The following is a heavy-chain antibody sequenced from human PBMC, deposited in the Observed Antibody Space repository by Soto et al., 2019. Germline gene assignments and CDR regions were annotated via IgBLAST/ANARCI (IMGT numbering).Heavy chain of an antibody. CDR1: GGTFSSYA. V-gene: IGHV1-69*12. CDR3: ASVETQRYYYGMDV. CDR2: IIPIFGTA. J-gene: IGHJ6*02. D-gene: IGHD2-15*01. Sequence: QVQLVQSGAEVKKPGSSVKVSCKASGGTFSSYAISWVRQAPGQGLEWMGGIIPIFGTADYAQKLKGRVTITADESTNTAYRELSSLRSEDTAVYYCASVETQRYYYGMDVWGQGTTVTVSS.